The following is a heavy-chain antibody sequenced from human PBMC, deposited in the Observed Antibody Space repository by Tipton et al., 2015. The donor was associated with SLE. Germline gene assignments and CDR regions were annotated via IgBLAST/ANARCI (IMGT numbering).Heavy chain of an antibody. Sequence: QSGAEVKKPGSSVKVSCKASGGTFSSYAISWARQAPGQGLEWMGWISAYNGNTNYAQKFQGRVTITTDESTSTAYMELSSLRSEDAAVYYCATGEWVAATLRYYYGMDVWGQGTTVTVSS. CDR2: ISAYNGNT. D-gene: IGHD2-15*01. J-gene: IGHJ6*02. CDR1: GGTFSSYA. V-gene: IGHV1-69*05. CDR3: ATGEWVAATLRYYYGMDV.